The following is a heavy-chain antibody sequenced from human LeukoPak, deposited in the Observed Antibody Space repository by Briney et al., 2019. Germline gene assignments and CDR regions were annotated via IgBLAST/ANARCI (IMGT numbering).Heavy chain of an antibody. CDR2: INPSGGST. J-gene: IGHJ4*02. V-gene: IGHV1-46*01. CDR3: ARGPPLWFGESFFRY. Sequence: GASVTVSCKASGYTFTGYYMHWVRQAPGQGLEWMGIINPSGGSTSYAQKFQGRVTMTRDTSTSTVYMELSSLRSEDTAVYYCARGPPLWFGESFFRYWGQGTLVTVSS. CDR1: GYTFTGYY. D-gene: IGHD3-10*01.